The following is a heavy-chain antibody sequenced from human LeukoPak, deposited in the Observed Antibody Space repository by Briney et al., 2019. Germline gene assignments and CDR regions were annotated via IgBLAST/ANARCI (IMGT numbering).Heavy chain of an antibody. CDR3: ASNPPNTGDFYY. J-gene: IGHJ4*02. D-gene: IGHD1-1*01. CDR2: MSPNSGDT. CDR1: GYTFTNLD. Sequence: GASVTVSCKTSGYTFTNLDINWLRQAPGQGLEWMGWMSPNSGDTGYAQKFQGRVSMTRDTSISTAYMELSSLRSEDTAVYYCASNPPNTGDFYYWGPGSLVTVSS. V-gene: IGHV1-8*01.